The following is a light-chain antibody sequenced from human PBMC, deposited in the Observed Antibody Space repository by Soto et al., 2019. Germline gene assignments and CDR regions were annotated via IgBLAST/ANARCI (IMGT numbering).Light chain of an antibody. CDR1: QSLLHSNGYNY. CDR2: LGS. V-gene: IGKV2-28*01. Sequence: DIVMTQSPLSLPVTPGEPASISCRSSQSLLHSNGYNYLDWYLQKPGQSPQLLIYLGSNRASGVPDRLSGSGSGTDFPLEIRRVEAEDVGVYYCMQPLQSWTFGQGTKVEIK. J-gene: IGKJ1*01. CDR3: MQPLQSWT.